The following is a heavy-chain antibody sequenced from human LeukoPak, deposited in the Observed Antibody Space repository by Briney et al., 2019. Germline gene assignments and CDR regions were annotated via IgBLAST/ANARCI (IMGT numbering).Heavy chain of an antibody. J-gene: IGHJ4*02. CDR1: GGSISSGGYY. CDR2: IYYSGST. V-gene: IGHV4-31*11. Sequence: SQTLSLTCAVSGGSISSGGYYWSWIRQHPGKGLEWIGYIYYSGSTYYNPSLKSRVTISVDTSKNQFSLKLSSVTAADTAVYYCARWSHYGSGSYYDYWGQGTLVTVSS. CDR3: ARWSHYGSGSYYDY. D-gene: IGHD3-10*01.